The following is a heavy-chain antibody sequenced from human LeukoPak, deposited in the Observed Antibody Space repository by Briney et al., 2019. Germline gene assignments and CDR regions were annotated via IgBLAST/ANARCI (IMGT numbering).Heavy chain of an antibody. CDR2: IWYDGSNK. Sequence: GGSLRLSCAASGFTFSSYGMHWVRQALGKGLEWVAVIWYDGSNKYYADSVKGRFTISRDNSKNTLYLQMNSLRAEDTAVYYCASGGYSGYDLDYWGQGTLVTVSS. CDR3: ASGGYSGYDLDY. J-gene: IGHJ4*02. D-gene: IGHD5-12*01. V-gene: IGHV3-33*01. CDR1: GFTFSSYG.